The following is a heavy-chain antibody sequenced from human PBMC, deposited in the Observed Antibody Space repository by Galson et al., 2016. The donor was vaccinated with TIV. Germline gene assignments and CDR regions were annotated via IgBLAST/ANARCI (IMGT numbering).Heavy chain of an antibody. J-gene: IGHJ5*02. CDR2: IYSRDSEI. CDR1: GSSITSQW. CDR3: ASSPGYSGYDYGWFDP. Sequence: QSGAEVKKPGESLTISCHVSGSSITSQWIAWVRQMPGKGLEWMGMIYSRDSEITYSPSFRGQVTISADRSTSTAYLHLNSLEASDTAIYYCASSPGYSGYDYGWFDPWGQGTLVTVSS. V-gene: IGHV5-51*01. D-gene: IGHD5-12*01.